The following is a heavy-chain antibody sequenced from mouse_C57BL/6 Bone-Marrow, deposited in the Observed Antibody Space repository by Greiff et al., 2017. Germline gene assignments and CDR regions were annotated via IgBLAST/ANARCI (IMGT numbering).Heavy chain of an antibody. CDR2: ISSGSSTI. CDR1: GFTFSDYG. D-gene: IGHD1-1*01. CDR3: ARHGLDY. J-gene: IGHJ2*01. Sequence: VQLKESGGGLVKPGGSLKLSCAASGFTFSDYGMHWVRQAPEKGLEWVAYISSGSSTIYYADTVKGRFTISRDNAKNTLFLQMTSLRSEDTAMYYCARHGLDYWGQGTTLTVSS. V-gene: IGHV5-17*01.